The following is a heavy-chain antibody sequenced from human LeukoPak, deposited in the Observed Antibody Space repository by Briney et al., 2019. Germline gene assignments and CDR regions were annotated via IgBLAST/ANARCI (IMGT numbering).Heavy chain of an antibody. J-gene: IGHJ4*02. D-gene: IGHD3-22*01. Sequence: SSETLSLTCTVSGGSISSYYWSWIRQPAGKGLEWIGRIYTSGSTNYNPSLKSRVTMSVDTSKNQFSLKLSSVTAADTAVYYCARGHYCDSSGYYSPFDYWGQGTLVTVSS. CDR1: GGSISSYY. CDR2: IYTSGST. CDR3: ARGHYCDSSGYYSPFDY. V-gene: IGHV4-4*07.